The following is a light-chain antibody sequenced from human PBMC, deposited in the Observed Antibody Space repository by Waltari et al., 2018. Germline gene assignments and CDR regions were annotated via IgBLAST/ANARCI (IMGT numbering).Light chain of an antibody. J-gene: IGKJ4*01. CDR3: LQDHTYPLT. CDR1: QAIGND. Sequence: AIHMTQSPSSLSASLGDRVTITCRASQAIGNDLGWYQQKPWKAPKILISGASTLQTRVPSRFSGTGSDTDFTLTISGLQPEDFATYYCLQDHTYPLTFGGGTKVEIK. V-gene: IGKV1-6*01. CDR2: GAS.